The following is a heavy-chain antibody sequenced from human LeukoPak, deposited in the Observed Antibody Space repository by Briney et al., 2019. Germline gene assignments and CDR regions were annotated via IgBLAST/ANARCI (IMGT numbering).Heavy chain of an antibody. CDR1: GGSISSYY. Sequence: SETLSLTCTVSGGSISSYYWSWIRQPPGKGLEWIGSIYYSGSTYYNPSLKSRVTISVDTSKNQFSLKLSSVTAADTAVYYCARQTTSADDYWGQGTLVTVSS. CDR3: ARQTTSADDY. V-gene: IGHV4-59*05. J-gene: IGHJ4*02. CDR2: IYYSGST. D-gene: IGHD2-2*01.